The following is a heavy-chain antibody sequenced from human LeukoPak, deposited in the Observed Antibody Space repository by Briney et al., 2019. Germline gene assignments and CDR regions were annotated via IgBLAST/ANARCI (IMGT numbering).Heavy chain of an antibody. CDR3: AKSAYYGSSRFYREYYFEH. Sequence: GGSLRLSCAASEFTFNHYAMSWVRQTPGKGLEWVSSISGGGGSTYYADSVKGRFTISRDNSKNTLFLQMSSLTAGDTAVYYCAKSAYYGSSRFYREYYFEHWGQGTLVTVSS. CDR2: ISGGGGST. CDR1: EFTFNHYA. D-gene: IGHD3-22*01. J-gene: IGHJ4*02. V-gene: IGHV3-23*01.